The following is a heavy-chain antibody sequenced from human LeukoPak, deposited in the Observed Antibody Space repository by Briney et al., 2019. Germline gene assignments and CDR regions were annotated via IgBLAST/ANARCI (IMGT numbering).Heavy chain of an antibody. V-gene: IGHV4-38-2*02. CDR1: GYSISSGYY. Sequence: PSETLSLTCTVSGYSISSGYYWGWVRQPPGKGLEWIGSIYRSGSTYYNPSLKSRVTISVDTFKNQFSLKLSSVTAADTAVYYCARDREWLPNWFDPWGQGTLVTVSS. CDR3: ARDREWLPNWFDP. J-gene: IGHJ5*02. D-gene: IGHD3-3*01. CDR2: IYRSGST.